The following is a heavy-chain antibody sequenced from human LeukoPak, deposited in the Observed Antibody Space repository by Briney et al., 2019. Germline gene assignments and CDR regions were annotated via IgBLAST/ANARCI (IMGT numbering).Heavy chain of an antibody. CDR3: AREPMVRGFNWFDP. D-gene: IGHD3-10*01. CDR2: INPNCGGT. Sequence: GASXKVSCKASGYAFTSYYIHWVGQAPGQGLEWMGRINPNCGGTNYAQQFQVSVTMTRDTSISTAYMELSRLTSDDTAVYYCAREPMVRGFNWFDPWGQGTLVTVSS. J-gene: IGHJ5*02. V-gene: IGHV1-2*06. CDR1: GYAFTSYY.